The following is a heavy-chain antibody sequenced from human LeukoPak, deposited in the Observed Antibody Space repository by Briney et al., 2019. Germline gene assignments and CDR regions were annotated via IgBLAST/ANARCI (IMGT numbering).Heavy chain of an antibody. CDR2: IYYSGGT. D-gene: IGHD3-10*01. Sequence: SETLSLTCTVSGGSISNYYWHWTRQPPGKGLEWIGYIYYSGGTNYNPSLKSRVTISVDTSKNQFSLKLRSVTAADTAVYYCAREDSGSYYNYYYFYMDVWGKGTTVTISS. CDR1: GGSISNYY. J-gene: IGHJ6*03. V-gene: IGHV4-59*01. CDR3: AREDSGSYYNYYYFYMDV.